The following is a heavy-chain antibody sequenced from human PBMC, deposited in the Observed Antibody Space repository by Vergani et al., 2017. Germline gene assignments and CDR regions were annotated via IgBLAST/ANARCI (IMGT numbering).Heavy chain of an antibody. Sequence: EVHLLESGGGQVEAGGSLRLSCVASGFTFSNSAMSWVRQTSGKGLEWVSAISGHGDRTYYADSVKGRFTISRDNSKNMLYLQMNSLRAEDTAVYYCARLSYYTTPYLQGGYDCWGQGTLVSVSS. V-gene: IGHV3-23*01. CDR2: ISGHGDRT. CDR3: ARLSYYTTPYLQGGYDC. J-gene: IGHJ4*02. D-gene: IGHD3-3*01. CDR1: GFTFSNSA.